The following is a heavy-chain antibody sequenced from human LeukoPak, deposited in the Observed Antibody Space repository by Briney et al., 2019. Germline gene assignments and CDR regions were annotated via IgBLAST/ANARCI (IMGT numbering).Heavy chain of an antibody. CDR2: INPSVTT. D-gene: IGHD6-19*01. Sequence: SETLSLTCAVYGGSFSAYYWSWIRQSPGKGLEWIGEINPSVTTNYNPSLKSRVIVSMDTSKNQFSLEMSSVTATDTAVYYCTRGWSSAGVFDIWGQGTMVTVSS. J-gene: IGHJ3*02. V-gene: IGHV4-34*03. CDR1: GGSFSAYY. CDR3: TRGWSSAGVFDI.